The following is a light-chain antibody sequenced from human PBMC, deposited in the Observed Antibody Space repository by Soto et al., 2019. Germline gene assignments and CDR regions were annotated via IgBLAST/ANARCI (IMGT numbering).Light chain of an antibody. Sequence: IVLTQSAGTLSLSPRERATLYCKASQSVSNNYLAWYQQKPGQAPRLLIYGASNRATGIPDRFSGSGSGTDFTLTISRLEPEDFAVYYCQQYGRSGTFGQGTEVDI. J-gene: IGKJ1*01. CDR1: QSVSNNY. CDR2: GAS. CDR3: QQYGRSGT. V-gene: IGKV3-20*01.